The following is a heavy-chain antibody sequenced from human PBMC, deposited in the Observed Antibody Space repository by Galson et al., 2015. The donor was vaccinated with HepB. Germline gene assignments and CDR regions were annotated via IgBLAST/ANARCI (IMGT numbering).Heavy chain of an antibody. Sequence: LRLSCAASGFTFDDYAMHWVRQAPGKGLEWVSGISWNSGSIGYADSVKGRFTISRDNAKNSLYLQMNSLRAEDTALYYCAKPVKNYYDSSGYPLAYFDYWGQGTLVTVSS. CDR2: ISWNSGSI. J-gene: IGHJ4*02. V-gene: IGHV3-9*01. D-gene: IGHD3-22*01. CDR1: GFTFDDYA. CDR3: AKPVKNYYDSSGYPLAYFDY.